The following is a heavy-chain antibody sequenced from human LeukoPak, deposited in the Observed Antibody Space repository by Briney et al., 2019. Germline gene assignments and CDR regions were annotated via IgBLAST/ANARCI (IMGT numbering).Heavy chain of an antibody. CDR3: VRDGRHQADYDFWSGYYSRENPRWADDYYYYYMDV. D-gene: IGHD3-3*01. CDR2: ISSSSSYI. V-gene: IGHV3-21*01. CDR1: GFTFSSYS. Sequence: GGSLRLSCAASGFTFSSYSMNWVRQAPGKGLEWVSSISSSSSYIYYADSVKGRFTISRDNAKNSLYLQMNSLRAEDTAVYYCVRDGRHQADYDFWSGYYSRENPRWADDYYYYYMDVWGKGTTVTVSS. J-gene: IGHJ6*03.